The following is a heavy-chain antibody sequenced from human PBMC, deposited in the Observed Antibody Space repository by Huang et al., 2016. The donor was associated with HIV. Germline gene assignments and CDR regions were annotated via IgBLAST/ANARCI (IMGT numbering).Heavy chain of an antibody. Sequence: QVRLHQWGTGVLKPSETLSLKCAVYGGSFNGHFWTWIRQSPGKGLEWIGEIDHRVTTSSHPSLKSRFTMSLDTSKSQFYLNLTSVTATDTATYYCARPRMTEGNSDSTWSYFDSWGQGTPVIVSS. CDR3: ARPRMTEGNSDSTWSYFDS. CDR2: IDHRVTT. D-gene: IGHD2-21*02. V-gene: IGHV4-34*01. CDR1: GGSFNGHF. J-gene: IGHJ4*02.